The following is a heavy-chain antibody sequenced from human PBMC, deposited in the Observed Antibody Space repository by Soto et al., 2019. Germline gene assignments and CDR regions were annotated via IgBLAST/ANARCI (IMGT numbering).Heavy chain of an antibody. V-gene: IGHV4-34*01. CDR1: GGSFSGYY. CDR3: ARRYNSSGWYVDY. J-gene: IGHJ4*02. CDR2: INHSGST. Sequence: SETLSLTCAVYGGSFSGYYWSWIRQPPGKGLEWIGEINHSGSTNYNPSLKSRVTISVDTSKNQFSLKLSSVTAADTAVYYCARRYNSSGWYVDYWGQGTLVTVSS. D-gene: IGHD6-19*01.